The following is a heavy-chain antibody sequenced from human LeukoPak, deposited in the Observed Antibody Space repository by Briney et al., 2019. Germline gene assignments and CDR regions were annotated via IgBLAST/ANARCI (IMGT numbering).Heavy chain of an antibody. J-gene: IGHJ3*01. CDR1: GFTFRNYG. CDR2: ISSNGGST. D-gene: IGHD2-8*01. CDR3: VKDEGIWNGGASYN. V-gene: IGHV3-64D*06. Sequence: GGSLRLSCAASGFTFRNYGIHGVRQAPGKGLEYISSISSNGGSTYYADSVKDRFTISGDNSKNTLYLQMSSLRTEDTAVYYCVKDEGIWNGGASYNWGQGTMVTVSS.